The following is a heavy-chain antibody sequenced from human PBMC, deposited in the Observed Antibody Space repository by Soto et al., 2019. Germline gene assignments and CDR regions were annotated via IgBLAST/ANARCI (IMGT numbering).Heavy chain of an antibody. D-gene: IGHD6-19*01. J-gene: IGHJ6*02. CDR1: GDSVSSDSAA. CDR2: TYYRSKWYN. CDR3: VRSRVFIAVAGMATYYYYYGMDV. Sequence: QVQLQQSGPGLVKPSQTLSLTCAISGDSVSSDSAAWNWIRQSPSRGLEWLGRTYYRSKWYNDYEVSVNGRITINPDTSKNHFSLQLNSVTPEDTAVYYCVRSRVFIAVAGMATYYYYYGMDVWGQGTTVTVSS. V-gene: IGHV6-1*01.